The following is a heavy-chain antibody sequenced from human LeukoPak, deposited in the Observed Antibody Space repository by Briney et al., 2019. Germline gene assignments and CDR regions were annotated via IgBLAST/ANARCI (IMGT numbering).Heavy chain of an antibody. CDR3: ARDQGAYYYESTGYYWGGFDY. CDR2: INPSGDST. Sequence: AASVKVSCKASGYTFTSYYMHWVRQAPGQGLEWMGIINPSGDSTNFAQKFQGRVTMTRETSTSTVYMELSRLRSEDTAVYYCARDQGAYYYESTGYYWGGFDYWGQGTLVTVSS. V-gene: IGHV1-46*01. CDR1: GYTFTSYY. D-gene: IGHD3-22*01. J-gene: IGHJ4*02.